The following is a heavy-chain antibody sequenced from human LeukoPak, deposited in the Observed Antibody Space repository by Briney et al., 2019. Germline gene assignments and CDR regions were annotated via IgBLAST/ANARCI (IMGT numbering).Heavy chain of an antibody. J-gene: IGHJ4*02. CDR1: GFTFSSYA. CDR3: AKVRRGYCSSTSCYVWDY. CDR2: ISGSGGST. V-gene: IGHV3-23*01. D-gene: IGHD2-2*01. Sequence: GGSLRLSCAASGFTFSSYAMSWVRQAPGKGLEWVSAISGSGGSTYYADSVKGRFTISRDNSKNTLYLQMNSLRAEDTAVYYCAKVRRGYCSSTSCYVWDYWGQGTLVTVSS.